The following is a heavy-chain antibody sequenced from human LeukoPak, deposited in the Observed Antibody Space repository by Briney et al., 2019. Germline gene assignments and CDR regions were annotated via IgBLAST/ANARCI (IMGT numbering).Heavy chain of an antibody. CDR2: ISGGGGST. CDR3: AKARLMTPVTIPFDY. Sequence: GGSLRLSCAASRFTFSNYATSWVRQAPGKGLECVSIISGGGGSTYYADSVKGRFTISRDSSKNTLYLQMNSLRAEDTAVYYCAKARLMTPVTIPFDYWGQGTLVTVSS. CDR1: RFTFSNYA. J-gene: IGHJ4*02. V-gene: IGHV3-23*01. D-gene: IGHD4-11*01.